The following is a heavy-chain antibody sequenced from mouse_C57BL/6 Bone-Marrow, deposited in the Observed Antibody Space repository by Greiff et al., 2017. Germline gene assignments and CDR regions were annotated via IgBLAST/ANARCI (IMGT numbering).Heavy chain of an antibody. CDR3: AIQLGRSGY. CDR2: IYPGSGST. J-gene: IGHJ2*01. Sequence: QVQLKQPGAELVKPGASVKMSCKASGYTFTSYWITWVKQRPGQGLEWIGDIYPGSGSTNYNEKFKSKATLTVDTSSSTAYMQLSSLTSEGSAVYCCAIQLGRSGYGGKGTTLTVSS. D-gene: IGHD4-1*02. CDR1: GYTFTSYW. V-gene: IGHV1-55*01.